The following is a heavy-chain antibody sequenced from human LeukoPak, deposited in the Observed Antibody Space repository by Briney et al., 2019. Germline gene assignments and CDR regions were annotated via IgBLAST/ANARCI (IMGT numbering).Heavy chain of an antibody. D-gene: IGHD3-10*01. CDR3: ARDAAYYYGSGSYWVDY. CDR1: GFTFSRYR. V-gene: IGHV3-48*01. J-gene: IGHJ4*02. Sequence: GEPLRHSCAASGFTFSRYRMNWVRHAPGKGLEGVSYISSSRSTIYYVDSVKGRFTIYRDNAKNSLYLQMNSLGAEDTAVYYWARDAAYYYGSGSYWVDYWGQGTLVTVSS. CDR2: ISSSRSTI.